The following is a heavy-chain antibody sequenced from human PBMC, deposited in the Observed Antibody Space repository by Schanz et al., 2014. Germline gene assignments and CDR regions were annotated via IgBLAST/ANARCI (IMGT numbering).Heavy chain of an antibody. CDR2: IIPVLAIA. J-gene: IGHJ3*02. Sequence: QVQLVQSGAEVKKPGASVKVSCKASGYTTFTDYYIHWVRQAPGQGLEWMGSIIPVLAIADYAQTFQGRVTITADKYTSTADMEQSRLRYEDTALYYSATSYMPGTFDIWGQGTMVTVSS. CDR1: GYTTFTDYY. V-gene: IGHV1-69*09. D-gene: IGHD3-10*01. CDR3: ATSYMPGTFDI.